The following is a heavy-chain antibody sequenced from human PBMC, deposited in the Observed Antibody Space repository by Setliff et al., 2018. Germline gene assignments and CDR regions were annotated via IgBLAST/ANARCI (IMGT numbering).Heavy chain of an antibody. Sequence: LRLSCTASGFSYSNCWVSWVRQAPGKGLEWLASINPHASEKYYVDSVKGRFTISRDNAKNSLSLQMNSLRTEDTAVYYCFGAGTCSYWGQGTLVTVSS. D-gene: IGHD3-10*01. CDR2: INPHASEK. V-gene: IGHV3-7*01. CDR3: FGAGTCSY. CDR1: GFSYSNCW. J-gene: IGHJ4*02.